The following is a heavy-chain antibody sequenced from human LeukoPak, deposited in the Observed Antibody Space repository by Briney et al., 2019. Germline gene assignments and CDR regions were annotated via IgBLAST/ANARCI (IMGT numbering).Heavy chain of an antibody. CDR3: ARCRWPEGRWFDP. D-gene: IGHD6-13*01. J-gene: IGHJ5*02. V-gene: IGHV4-38-2*01. CDR2: IYHSGST. CDR1: GYSISSGYY. Sequence: PSETLSLTCAVSGYSISSGYYWGWIQQPPGKGLEWIGSIYHSGSTYYNPSLKSRVTISVDTSKNQFSLKLSSVTAADTAVYYCARCRWPEGRWFDPWGQGTLVTVSS.